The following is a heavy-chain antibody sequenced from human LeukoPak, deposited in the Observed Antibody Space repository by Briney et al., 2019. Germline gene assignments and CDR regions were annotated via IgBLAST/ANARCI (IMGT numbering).Heavy chain of an antibody. Sequence: PSETLSLPFGVYGGSFCGFYWSWIRQPPGEGLEWVGEINHSGSTNFHPCLKSRGSIFVKTTKNKSFLKLSTVTAADAADYYCGRGLVRVVPKTVYFCSWSQVSLVIVAS. D-gene: IGHD2-2*01. J-gene: IGHJ4*02. CDR2: INHSGST. CDR1: GGSFCGFY. V-gene: IGHV4-34*01. CDR3: GRGLVRVVPKTVYFCS.